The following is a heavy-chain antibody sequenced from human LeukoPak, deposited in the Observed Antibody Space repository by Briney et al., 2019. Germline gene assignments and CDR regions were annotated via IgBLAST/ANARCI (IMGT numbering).Heavy chain of an antibody. CDR3: ARRAGAYSHPYDY. V-gene: IGHV3-53*01. CDR1: GFTVGSNS. Sequence: GGSLRLSCTVSGFTVGSNSMSWVRQAPGKGLEWVSFIYSDNTHYSDSVKGRFTISRDNSKNTLYLQMNSLRAEDTAVYYCARRAGAYSHPYDYWGQGTLVTVSS. CDR2: IYSDNT. D-gene: IGHD4/OR15-4a*01. J-gene: IGHJ4*02.